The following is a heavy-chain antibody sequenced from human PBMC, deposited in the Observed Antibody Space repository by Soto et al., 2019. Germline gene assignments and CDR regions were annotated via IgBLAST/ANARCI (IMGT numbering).Heavy chain of an antibody. D-gene: IGHD2-8*01. CDR3: ASRCGPPGCVDI. CDR2: ISSSSSTI. Sequence: EVQLVESGGGLVQPGGSLRLSCAASGFTFSSYSMNWVRQAPGKGLEWGSYISSSSSTIYYEDSVKGRFTISRDNAKNSLYLQMNSLRDEDTAVYYCASRCGPPGCVDIWGQGTMVTVSS. V-gene: IGHV3-48*02. CDR1: GFTFSSYS. J-gene: IGHJ3*02.